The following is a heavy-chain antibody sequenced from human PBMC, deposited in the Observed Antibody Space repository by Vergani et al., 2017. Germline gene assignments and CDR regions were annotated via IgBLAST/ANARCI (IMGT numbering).Heavy chain of an antibody. Sequence: EVQLVQSGAEVKKPGESLNISCQISGYSFTNYWIGWVRQMPGKGLEWMGIIHPADSDTIYSPSFQGQVTISVDKSISTAYLQRSSLRASDRAMYYCARLYGRDSSRSKYFDYWGQGTLVTVSS. D-gene: IGHD3-22*01. V-gene: IGHV5-51*01. J-gene: IGHJ4*02. CDR1: GYSFTNYW. CDR2: IHPADSDT. CDR3: ARLYGRDSSRSKYFDY.